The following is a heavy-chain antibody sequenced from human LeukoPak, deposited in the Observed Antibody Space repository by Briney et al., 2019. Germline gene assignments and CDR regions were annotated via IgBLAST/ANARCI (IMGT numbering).Heavy chain of an antibody. Sequence: SETLSLTCTVSGGSISSYYWSWIRQPAGKGLEWIGRIYTSGSTNYNPSLKSRVTMSVDTSKNQFSLKLSSVTAADTAVYYCARRYSYGLLDAFDIWGQGTMVTVSS. D-gene: IGHD5-18*01. J-gene: IGHJ3*02. CDR1: GGSISSYY. V-gene: IGHV4-4*07. CDR3: ARRYSYGLLDAFDI. CDR2: IYTSGST.